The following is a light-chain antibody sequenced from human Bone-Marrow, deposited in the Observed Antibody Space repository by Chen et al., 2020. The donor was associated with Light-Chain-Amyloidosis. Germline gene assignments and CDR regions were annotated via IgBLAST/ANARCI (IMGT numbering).Light chain of an antibody. CDR1: QSVSSY. CDR3: QQRIHWPLT. J-gene: IGKJ4*01. Sequence: EIVLTQSPATLSLSPGERATLSCRASQSVSSYLAWYQQKPGQAPRLLIYGASNRVTGIPARFSGSGSGTDFTLTISSLEPEDFAVYYCQQRIHWPLTFGGGTKVEIK. CDR2: GAS. V-gene: IGKV3-11*01.